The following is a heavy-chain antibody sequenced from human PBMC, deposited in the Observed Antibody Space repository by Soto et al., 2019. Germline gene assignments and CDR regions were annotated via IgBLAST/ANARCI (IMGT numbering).Heavy chain of an antibody. CDR2: IKSKTDGGTT. D-gene: IGHD6-13*01. Sequence: PGGSLRLSCAASGFTFSNAWMSWVRQAPGKGLEWVGRIKSKTDGGTTDYAAPVKGRFTISRDDSKNTLYLQMNSLKTEDTAVYYCTTDNLQQLAPEGNYYYYGMDVWGQGTTVTVSS. CDR3: TTDNLQQLAPEGNYYYYGMDV. V-gene: IGHV3-15*07. J-gene: IGHJ6*02. CDR1: GFTFSNAW.